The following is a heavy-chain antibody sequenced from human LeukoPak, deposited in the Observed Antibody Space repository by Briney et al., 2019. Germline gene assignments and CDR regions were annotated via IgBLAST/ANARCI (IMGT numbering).Heavy chain of an antibody. J-gene: IGHJ5*02. V-gene: IGHV3-74*01. CDR2: IYGDGSFT. CDR3: ARDPRNVGLAP. CDR1: GFTFSNFW. Sequence: AGGSLRLSCAASGFTFSNFWMHWVRQAPGKGLVWVALIYGDGSFTRYADSVKGRFTISRDNVKNTLYLQMNSLRVEDTAVYYCARDPRNVGLAPWGQGTLVTVSS. D-gene: IGHD2-15*01.